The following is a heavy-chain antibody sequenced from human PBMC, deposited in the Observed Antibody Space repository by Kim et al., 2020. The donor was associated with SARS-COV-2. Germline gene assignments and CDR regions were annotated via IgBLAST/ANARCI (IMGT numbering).Heavy chain of an antibody. V-gene: IGHV3-23*01. CDR3: APWTLIQPIRYYYGMDV. D-gene: IGHD2-21*01. CDR1: GFTFSSYA. J-gene: IGHJ6*02. CDR2: ISGSGGST. Sequence: GGSLRLSCAASGFTFSSYAMSWVRQAPGKGLEWVSAISGSGGSTYYADSVKGRFTISRDNSKNTLYLQMNSLRAEDTAVYYCAPWTLIQPIRYYYGMDVWGQGTTVTVSS.